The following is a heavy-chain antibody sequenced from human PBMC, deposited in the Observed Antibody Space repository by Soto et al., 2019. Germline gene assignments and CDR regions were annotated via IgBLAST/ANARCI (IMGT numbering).Heavy chain of an antibody. V-gene: IGHV2-5*01. CDR3: EFVVLRTVFELYTTSAIYFDF. Sequence: QITLKESGPTVVKPTETLTLTCTFSGFSITTSGVGVGWVRQSPGKAPEWLALIYWNDAKRYSTSLKSRLTITKDTSKNQLVLKMANVDTADTVTYYGEFVVLRTVFELYTTSAIYFDFWGLGTLVVVSS. D-gene: IGHD3-3*01. CDR1: GFSITTSGVG. J-gene: IGHJ4*01. CDR2: IYWNDAK.